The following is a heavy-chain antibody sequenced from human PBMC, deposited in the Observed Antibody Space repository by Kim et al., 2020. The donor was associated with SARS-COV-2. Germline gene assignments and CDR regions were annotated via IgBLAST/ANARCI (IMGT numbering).Heavy chain of an antibody. J-gene: IGHJ4*02. Sequence: GGSLRLSCAASGFTFSSYAMTWVRQAPGKGLEWVSAVSGSGVNPYYADSVKGRFTISRDNSKNTLYLQMNSLSPEDTAGYYCAKMALNSVWGSYPDYWGQGTLVTVSS. V-gene: IGHV3-23*01. D-gene: IGHD3-16*01. CDR3: AKMALNSVWGSYPDY. CDR1: GFTFSSYA. CDR2: VSGSGVNP.